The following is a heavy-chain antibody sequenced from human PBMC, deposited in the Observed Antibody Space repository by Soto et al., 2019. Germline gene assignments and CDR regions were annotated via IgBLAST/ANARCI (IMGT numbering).Heavy chain of an antibody. CDR3: ARCYDFWSGCLSDY. V-gene: IGHV4-30-2*01. D-gene: IGHD3-3*01. Sequence: PSETLSLTCAVSGGSISSGGYSWSWIRQPPGKGLEWIGYIYHSGSTYYNPSLKSRVTISVDRSKNQFSLKLSSVTAADTAVYYCARCYDFWSGCLSDYWGQGTLVTVSS. CDR1: GGSISSGGYS. J-gene: IGHJ4*02. CDR2: IYHSGST.